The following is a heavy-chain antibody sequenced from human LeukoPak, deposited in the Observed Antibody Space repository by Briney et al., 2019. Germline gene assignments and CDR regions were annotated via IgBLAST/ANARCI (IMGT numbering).Heavy chain of an antibody. CDR2: INWNGGST. CDR3: ARVIGGPSDY. CDR1: GFTFDDYG. J-gene: IGHJ4*02. V-gene: IGHV3-20*04. D-gene: IGHD2-15*01. Sequence: GGSLRLSCAASGFTFDDYGMCWVRQAPGTGLEWVSGINWNGGSTGYADSVKGRFTISRDNAKNSLYLQMNSLRAEDTALYYCARVIGGPSDYWGQGTLVTVSS.